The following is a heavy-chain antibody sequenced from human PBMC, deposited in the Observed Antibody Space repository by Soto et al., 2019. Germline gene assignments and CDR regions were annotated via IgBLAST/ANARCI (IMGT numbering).Heavy chain of an antibody. CDR3: ARHVPAAGYYYGMDV. CDR2: IIPIFGTA. CDR1: GGTFSSYA. J-gene: IGHJ6*02. D-gene: IGHD2-2*01. V-gene: IGHV1-69*12. Sequence: QVQLVQSGAEVKKPGSSVKVSCKASGGTFSSYAVSWVRQAPGQGLEWMGGIIPIFGTADYAQKFQGRVTITANESTRTAYMERSSLRSEDTAVYYCARHVPAAGYYYGMDVWGQGTTVTVSS.